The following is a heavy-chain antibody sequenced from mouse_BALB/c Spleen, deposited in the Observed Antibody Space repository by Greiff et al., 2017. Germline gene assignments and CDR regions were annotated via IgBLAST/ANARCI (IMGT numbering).Heavy chain of an antibody. V-gene: IGHV5-17*02. CDR1: GFTFSSFG. CDR2: ISSGSSTI. CDR3: AREGGYYLAY. D-gene: IGHD2-3*01. Sequence: EVQGVESGGGLVQPGGSRKLSCAASGFTFSSFGMHWVRQAPEKGLEWVAYISSGSSTIYYADTVKGRFTISRDNPKNTLFLQMTSLRSEDTAMYYCAREGGYYLAYWGQGTLVTVSA. J-gene: IGHJ3*01.